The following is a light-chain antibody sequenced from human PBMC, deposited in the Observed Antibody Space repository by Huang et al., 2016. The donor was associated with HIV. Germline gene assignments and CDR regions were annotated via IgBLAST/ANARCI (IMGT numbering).Light chain of an antibody. CDR3: QQSHTAPWT. V-gene: IGKV1-39*01. CDR1: QSITTY. CDR2: GAS. Sequence: DIQMTQSPSSLSASVGDTVTITCRASQSITTYLQWYQQRPGEAPRLLLYGASTLQSAVPSRFGGSGSGTHFTLTITGLRPEDFASYFCQQSHTAPWTFGQGTRV. J-gene: IGKJ1*01.